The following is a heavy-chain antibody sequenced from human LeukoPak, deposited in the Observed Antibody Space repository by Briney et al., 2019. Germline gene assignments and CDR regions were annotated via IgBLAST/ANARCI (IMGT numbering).Heavy chain of an antibody. CDR3: AKHATDFSSGYDY. CDR2: ISSSGGTT. J-gene: IGHJ4*02. V-gene: IGHV3-23*01. Sequence: SAISSSGGTTSYAPSLKGPFTISRHNSKNTLYLQMNSLRAEDTAVYYCAKHATDFSSGYDYWGQGTLVTVSS. D-gene: IGHD3-3*01.